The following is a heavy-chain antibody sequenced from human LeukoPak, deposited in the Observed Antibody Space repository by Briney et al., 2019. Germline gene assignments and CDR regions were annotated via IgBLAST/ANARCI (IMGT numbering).Heavy chain of an antibody. J-gene: IGHJ4*02. V-gene: IGHV3-33*08. CDR2: IWNDGSKK. D-gene: IGHD3-16*01. CDR3: GRDSLGGDY. CDR1: GFSFSTFG. Sequence: PGGSLRLSCAASGFSFSTFGMHWARRAPGKELEWVAVIWNDGSKKFYAESVKGRFTISRDNSQNTLYLQMNRLRAEDTAVYYCGRDSLGGDYWGQGTLVTVSS.